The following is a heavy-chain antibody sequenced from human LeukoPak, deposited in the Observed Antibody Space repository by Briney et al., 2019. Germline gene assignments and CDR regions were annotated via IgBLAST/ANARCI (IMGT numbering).Heavy chain of an antibody. V-gene: IGHV1-69*04. D-gene: IGHD3-10*01. J-gene: IGHJ5*02. Sequence: GASVKVSCKASGGTFSSYAISWVRQAPGQGLEWMGRIIPILGIANYAQKFQGRVTITADKSTSTAYMELSSLRSEDTAVYYWARVGGGVGTMVRGVISLGNWFDPWGQGTLVTVSS. CDR3: ARVGGGVGTMVRGVISLGNWFDP. CDR1: GGTFSSYA. CDR2: IIPILGIA.